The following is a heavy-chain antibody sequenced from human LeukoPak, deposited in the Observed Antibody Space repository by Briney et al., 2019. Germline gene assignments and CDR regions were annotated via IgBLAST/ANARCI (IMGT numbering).Heavy chain of an antibody. Sequence: SETLSLTWAVYGGSFSGYYWSWIRQPPGKGLEWIGEINHSGSTNYNPSFKSRVTISVDTSKNQFSLKLSSVTAADTAVYYCARVGYYGSGSYYSDWGQGTLVTVSS. V-gene: IGHV4-34*01. D-gene: IGHD3-10*01. CDR3: ARVGYYGSGSYYSD. CDR2: INHSGST. CDR1: GGSFSGYY. J-gene: IGHJ4*02.